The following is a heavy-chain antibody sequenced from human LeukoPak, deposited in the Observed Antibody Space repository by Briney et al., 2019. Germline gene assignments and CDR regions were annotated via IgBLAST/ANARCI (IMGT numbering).Heavy chain of an antibody. CDR2: ISAYNGNT. D-gene: IGHD2-2*01. CDR3: ARVPFCSSTSCYLYNWFDP. Sequence: ASVTVSFKASGYTFTNYVISWVRQAPGQGLEWMGWISAYNGNTNYAQKLQGRVTMTTDTSTSTAYMELRSLRSDDTAVYYCARVPFCSSTSCYLYNWFDPWGQGTLVTVSS. V-gene: IGHV1-18*01. J-gene: IGHJ5*02. CDR1: GYTFTNYV.